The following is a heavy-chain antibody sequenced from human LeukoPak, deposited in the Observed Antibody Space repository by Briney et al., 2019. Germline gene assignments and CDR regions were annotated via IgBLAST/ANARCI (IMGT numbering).Heavy chain of an antibody. D-gene: IGHD3-22*01. CDR2: THYSGT. Sequence: SETLSLTCTVSGGSISGYYWSWIRQPPGKGLEWIGYTHYSGTNYNPSLKSRVTISADTSKNQFSLKLSSVTAADTAVYYCARGISYYDSSGIDYWGQGTLVTVSS. CDR3: ARGISYYDSSGIDY. V-gene: IGHV4-59*01. CDR1: GGSISGYY. J-gene: IGHJ4*02.